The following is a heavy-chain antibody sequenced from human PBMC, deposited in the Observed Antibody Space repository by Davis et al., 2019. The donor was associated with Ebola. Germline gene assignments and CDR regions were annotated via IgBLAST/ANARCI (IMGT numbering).Heavy chain of an antibody. CDR1: GFTFSSYW. Sequence: PGGSLRLSCAASGFTFSSYWMHWVRQAPGKGLEWVSSISGRGVSTYYADSVKGRFTISRDNSKNTLFLQMNGLRPEDSAVYYCANFPSGYDYLGYWGQGTLVTVSS. V-gene: IGHV3-23*01. CDR3: ANFPSGYDYLGY. J-gene: IGHJ4*02. D-gene: IGHD5-12*01. CDR2: ISGRGVST.